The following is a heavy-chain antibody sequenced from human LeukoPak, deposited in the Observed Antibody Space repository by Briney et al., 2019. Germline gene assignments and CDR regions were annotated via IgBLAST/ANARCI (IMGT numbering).Heavy chain of an antibody. CDR1: GFTFSRSW. V-gene: IGHV3-74*01. D-gene: IGHD3-22*01. J-gene: IGHJ4*02. CDR3: AKDRAYYSDSSGYYLVRAYDY. CDR2: INDDGSTT. Sequence: GGSLRLSCAASGFTFSRSWMHWVRQAPGKGLVWVSRINDDGSTTSYADSVKGRFTISRDNAKNTLYLQMNSLRAEDTAVYYCAKDRAYYSDSSGYYLVRAYDYWGQGTLVTVSS.